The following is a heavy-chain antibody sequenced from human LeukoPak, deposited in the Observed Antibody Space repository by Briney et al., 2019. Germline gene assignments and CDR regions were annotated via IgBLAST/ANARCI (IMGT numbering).Heavy chain of an antibody. CDR1: GGSISNYY. Sequence: SETLSLTCTVSGGSISNYYWSWIRQPPGKGLEWIGYIYYSGSTYYNPSLKSRVTMSIDTSKNQFSLKLSSVTAADTAVYYCARTDLNDYGGLFFDYWGQGTLVTVSS. CDR3: ARTDLNDYGGLFFDY. D-gene: IGHD4-23*01. V-gene: IGHV4-59*12. J-gene: IGHJ4*02. CDR2: IYYSGST.